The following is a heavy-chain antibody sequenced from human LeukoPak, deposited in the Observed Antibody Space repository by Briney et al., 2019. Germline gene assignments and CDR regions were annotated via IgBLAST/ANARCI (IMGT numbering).Heavy chain of an antibody. D-gene: IGHD1-1*01. V-gene: IGHV4-59*12. CDR2: IYYSGST. CDR1: GGSISTYY. J-gene: IGHJ4*02. CDR3: ARGSLGPATAGGTYYFDY. Sequence: PSETLSLTCSVSGGSISTYYWSWLRQPPGKGLEWIGYIYYSGSTYYNPSLKSRVTISVDTSKNQFSLKLSSVTAADTAVYYCARGSLGPATAGGTYYFDYWGQGTLVTVSS.